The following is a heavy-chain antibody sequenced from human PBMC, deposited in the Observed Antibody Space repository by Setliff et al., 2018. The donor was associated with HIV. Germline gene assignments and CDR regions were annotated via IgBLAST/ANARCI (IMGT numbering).Heavy chain of an antibody. V-gene: IGHV1-69*13. CDR3: ARSPLVESNVFPGTRQYFQH. CDR1: GGNFKNYI. J-gene: IGHJ1*01. D-gene: IGHD1-26*01. Sequence: SVKVSCKASGGNFKNYILAWVRQAPGQGLEWMGGIIPISGTANYAQKFQGRVTITADESTNTAFMELTSLRSEDAAVYYCARSPLVESNVFPGTRQYFQHWGQGTLVTVSS. CDR2: IIPISGTA.